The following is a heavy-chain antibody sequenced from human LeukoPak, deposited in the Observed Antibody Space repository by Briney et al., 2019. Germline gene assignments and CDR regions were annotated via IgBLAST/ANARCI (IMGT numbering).Heavy chain of an antibody. CDR3: ARDIVATNYFDY. J-gene: IGHJ4*02. CDR2: INPNSGGT. Sequence: ASVKVSRKASGYSFTGYYMHWVRLAPGPGLGLMGWINPNSGGTNYAQKFQGRVTMTRDTSISTAYMELSRLRSDDTAVYYCARDIVATNYFDYWGQGTLVTVSS. V-gene: IGHV1-2*02. D-gene: IGHD5-12*01. CDR1: GYSFTGYY.